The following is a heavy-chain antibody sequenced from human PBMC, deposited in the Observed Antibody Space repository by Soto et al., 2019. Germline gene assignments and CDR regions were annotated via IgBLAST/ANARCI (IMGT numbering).Heavy chain of an antibody. D-gene: IGHD3-10*01. CDR1: GFTFSDYY. CDR2: IGSSGSTI. J-gene: IGHJ4*02. Sequence: GGSLRLSCAVSGFTFSDYYRSWIRQAPGKGLEWVSYIGSSGSTIYYADSVKGRFTISRDNAKNSLYLQMNSLRAEDTAVYFCARDRGGYLDYWGQGTLVTVSS. CDR3: ARDRGGYLDY. V-gene: IGHV3-11*01.